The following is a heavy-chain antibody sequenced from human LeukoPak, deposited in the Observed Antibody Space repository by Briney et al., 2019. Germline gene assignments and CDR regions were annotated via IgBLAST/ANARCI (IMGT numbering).Heavy chain of an antibody. V-gene: IGHV4-4*07. D-gene: IGHD6-6*01. J-gene: IGHJ4*02. CDR3: ARIYSNSSAFDY. CDR1: GGSISNSY. Sequence: SETLSLTCTVSGGSISNSYWTWIRQPAGKGLEWIARIYPGGETNYNPSLKSRVAMSLDTSKNQFSLGLTSVTAADTAVYYCARIYSNSSAFDYWGQGTLVTVSS. CDR2: IYPGGET.